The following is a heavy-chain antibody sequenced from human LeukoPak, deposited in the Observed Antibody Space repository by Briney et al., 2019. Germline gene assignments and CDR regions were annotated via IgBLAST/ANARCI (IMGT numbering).Heavy chain of an antibody. Sequence: SETLSLTCTVSGGSISSYYWSWIRQPPGKGLEWIGYIYYSGSTNYNPSLKSRVTIAVDTSKNQFSLKLSSVTAADTAVYYCARVAAARRDAFDIWGQGTMVTVSS. D-gene: IGHD6-13*01. CDR3: ARVAAARRDAFDI. CDR2: IYYSGST. J-gene: IGHJ3*02. CDR1: GGSISSYY. V-gene: IGHV4-59*01.